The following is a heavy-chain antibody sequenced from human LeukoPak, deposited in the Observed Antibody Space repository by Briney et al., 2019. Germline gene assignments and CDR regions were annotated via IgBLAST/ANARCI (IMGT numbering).Heavy chain of an antibody. Sequence: SETLSLTCTVSGDSISSSNYYWGWIRQPPGKGLEWIGSIYYSGSTNYNPSLKSRVTISVDTSKNQFSLKLSSVTAADTAVYYCARGDYYDSRRPFDYWGQGTLVTVSS. CDR3: ARGDYYDSRRPFDY. D-gene: IGHD3-22*01. CDR2: IYYSGST. V-gene: IGHV4-39*07. J-gene: IGHJ4*02. CDR1: GDSISSSNYY.